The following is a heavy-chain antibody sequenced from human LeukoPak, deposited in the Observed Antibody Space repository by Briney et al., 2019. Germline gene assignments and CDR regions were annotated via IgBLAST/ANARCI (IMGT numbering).Heavy chain of an antibody. Sequence: GGSLRLSCAASGFTFSSNSMSWVRQAPGKGLEWVSATNGSGGSTYYADSVKGRFTIYRDNSKNTLYLQMNSLRAEDTAVYYCAKGGDYDILTGYYYYFDYWGQGTLVTVSS. CDR2: TNGSGGST. CDR1: GFTFSSNS. CDR3: AKGGDYDILTGYYYYFDY. J-gene: IGHJ4*02. D-gene: IGHD3-9*01. V-gene: IGHV3-23*01.